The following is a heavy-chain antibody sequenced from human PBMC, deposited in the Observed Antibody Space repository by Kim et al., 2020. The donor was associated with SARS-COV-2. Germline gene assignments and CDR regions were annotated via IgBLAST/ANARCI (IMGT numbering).Heavy chain of an antibody. J-gene: IGHJ4*02. CDR1: GFTFSSYV. CDR2: ISSSGGST. CDR3: ANSGWFRSFDN. Sequence: GGSLRLSCAASGFTFSSYVMSWVRQAPGKGLEWVSYISSSGGSTHYADPVKGRFTISRDNSKNTVFLEMNSLRAEDTAVYYCANSGWFRSFDNWGQGTLVTVPS. D-gene: IGHD6-19*01. V-gene: IGHV3-23*01.